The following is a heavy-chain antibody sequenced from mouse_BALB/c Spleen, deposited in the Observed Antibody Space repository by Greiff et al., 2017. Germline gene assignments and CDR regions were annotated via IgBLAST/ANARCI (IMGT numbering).Heavy chain of an antibody. CDR3: ARREGYPYYAMDY. Sequence: VQLQQSGAELAKPGASVKMSCKASGYTFTSYWMHWVKQRPGQGLEWIGYINPSTGYTEYNQKFKDKATLTADKSSSTAYMQLSSLTSEDSAVYYCARREGYPYYAMDYWGQGTSVTVSS. D-gene: IGHD2-2*01. CDR2: INPSTGYT. J-gene: IGHJ4*01. CDR1: GYTFTSYW. V-gene: IGHV1-7*01.